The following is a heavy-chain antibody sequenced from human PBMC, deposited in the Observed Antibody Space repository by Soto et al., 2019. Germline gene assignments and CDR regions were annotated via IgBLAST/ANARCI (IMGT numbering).Heavy chain of an antibody. CDR2: IKQDGSEE. CDR1: GFTFSTYW. Sequence: EVQLVESGGGLVQPGGSLRLSCAASGFTFSTYWMSWVRQAPGKGLEWVANIKQDGSEEYYVDSVKGRFTISRDNAKNSLYLQMSSLRGEDTAVYYCARTHGSCYACDYWGQGTLVTVSS. CDR3: ARTHGSCYACDY. J-gene: IGHJ4*02. D-gene: IGHD2-2*01. V-gene: IGHV3-7*04.